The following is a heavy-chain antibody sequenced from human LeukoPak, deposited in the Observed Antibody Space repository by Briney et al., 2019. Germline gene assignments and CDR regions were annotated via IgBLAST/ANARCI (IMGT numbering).Heavy chain of an antibody. V-gene: IGHV4-59*08. CDR3: ARLTYYDILTGLYYFDY. D-gene: IGHD3-9*01. Sequence: SETLSLTCTVSGGSISSYYWSWIRQPPGKGLEWIGYIYYSGSTNYNPSLKSRVTISVDTSKNQFSLKLSSVTAADTAVYYCARLTYYDILTGLYYFDYWGQGTLVTVSP. CDR2: IYYSGST. CDR1: GGSISSYY. J-gene: IGHJ4*02.